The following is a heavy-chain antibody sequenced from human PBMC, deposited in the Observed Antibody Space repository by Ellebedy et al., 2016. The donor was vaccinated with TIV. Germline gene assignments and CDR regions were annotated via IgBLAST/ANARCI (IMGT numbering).Heavy chain of an antibody. J-gene: IGHJ4*02. V-gene: IGHV4-38-2*02. CDR1: GYSISSGYY. CDR3: ASPRGIATYFDC. Sequence: MPSETLSLTCTVSGYSISSGYYWGWIRQPPGKGLEWIGSIYHSGSTYYNPSLKSRVTISVDTSKNQFSLKLSSVTAADTAVYYCASPRGIATYFDCWGQGTLVTVSS. D-gene: IGHD6-13*01. CDR2: IYHSGST.